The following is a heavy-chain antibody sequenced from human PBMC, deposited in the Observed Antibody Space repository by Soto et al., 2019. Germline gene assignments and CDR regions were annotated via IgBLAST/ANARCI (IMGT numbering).Heavy chain of an antibody. CDR3: ARLSFSGWYYFDY. CDR2: IYYSGST. D-gene: IGHD6-19*01. V-gene: IGHV4-39*01. Sequence: QLQLQESGPGLVKPSETLSLTCTVSGGSISSSSYYWGWIRQPPGKGLEWIGSIYYSGSTYYNPSLKSRVTISVDTSKNQFSLKLSSVTAADTAVYYCARLSFSGWYYFDYWGQGTLVTVSS. J-gene: IGHJ4*02. CDR1: GGSISSSSYY.